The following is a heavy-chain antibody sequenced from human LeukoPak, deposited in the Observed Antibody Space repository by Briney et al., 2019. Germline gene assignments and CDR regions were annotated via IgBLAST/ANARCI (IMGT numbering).Heavy chain of an antibody. CDR1: GFTFISHS. CDR2: ISGGSSYK. J-gene: IGHJ3*02. V-gene: IGHV3-21*01. D-gene: IGHD3-16*01. CDR3: ARDNAYYDYVWGSYYDAFDI. Sequence: GSLRLSCAASGFTFISHSMNWVRQAPGKGLEWVSSISGGSSYKYHADSVKGRFTISRDNAKNSLYLQMSSLRAEDTAVYYCARDNAYYDYVWGSYYDAFDIWGQGTMVTVSS.